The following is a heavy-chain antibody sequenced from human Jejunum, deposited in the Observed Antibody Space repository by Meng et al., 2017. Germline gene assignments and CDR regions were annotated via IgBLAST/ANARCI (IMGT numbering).Heavy chain of an antibody. Sequence: QVQMQEVGTGLVKHWETVSRTGAGSGGCIRSVYWWTWVRQSEGKGLEWIGEIYHSGSTNYNPSLKSRVTISVDKSKNQFSLKLTSVTAADTAVYYCARGGYYSFDYWGQGTLVTVSS. J-gene: IGHJ4*02. CDR2: IYHSGST. D-gene: IGHD5-18*01. CDR3: ARGGYYSFDY. V-gene: IGHV4-4*02. CDR1: GGCIRSVYW.